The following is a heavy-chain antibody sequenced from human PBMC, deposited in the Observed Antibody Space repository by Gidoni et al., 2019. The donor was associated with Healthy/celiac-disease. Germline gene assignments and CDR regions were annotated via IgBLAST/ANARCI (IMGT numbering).Heavy chain of an antibody. CDR3: AKDISNYYYGMDV. J-gene: IGHJ6*02. CDR1: GFTFDDYA. Sequence: EVQLVESGGGLVQPGRSLRLSCAASGFTFDDYAMHWVRPAPGKGLEGVSGISWNSGSIGYADSVKGRFTISRDNAKNSLYLQMNSLRAEDTALYYCAKDISNYYYGMDVWGQGTTVTVSS. V-gene: IGHV3-9*01. CDR2: ISWNSGSI.